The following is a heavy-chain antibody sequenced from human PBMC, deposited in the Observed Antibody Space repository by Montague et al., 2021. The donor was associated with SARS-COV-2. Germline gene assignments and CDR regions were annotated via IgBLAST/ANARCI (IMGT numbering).Heavy chain of an antibody. CDR3: RVGNYYDSISDY. CDR2: ISGSGGST. CDR1: GFTFSSYA. D-gene: IGHD3-22*01. Sequence: SLRLSCAASGFTFSSYAMSWVRQAPGKGLEWVSAISGSGGSTYYAESVKGRFTISRDNSKNTLYLQMNSLRAEDTAVYYCRVGNYYDSISDYWGQGTLVTVSS. J-gene: IGHJ4*02. V-gene: IGHV3-23*01.